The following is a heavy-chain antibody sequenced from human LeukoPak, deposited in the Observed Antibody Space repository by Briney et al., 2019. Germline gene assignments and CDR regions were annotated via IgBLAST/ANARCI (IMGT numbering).Heavy chain of an antibody. Sequence: GGSLRLSCAASGFTFSSYGMHWVRQAPGKGLEWVAFIRYDGSNKYYADSVKGRFTISRDNSKNTLYLQMNSLRAEDTAVYYCAKGKVPSYGDYGGVDYWGQGTLVTVSS. CDR2: IRYDGSNK. J-gene: IGHJ4*02. CDR3: AKGKVPSYGDYGGVDY. V-gene: IGHV3-30*02. CDR1: GFTFSSYG. D-gene: IGHD4-17*01.